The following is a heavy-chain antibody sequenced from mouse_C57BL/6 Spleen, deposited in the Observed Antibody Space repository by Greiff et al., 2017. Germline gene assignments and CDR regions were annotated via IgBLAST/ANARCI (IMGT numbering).Heavy chain of an antibody. Sequence: EVHLVESGGGLVKPGGSLKLSCAASGFTFSDYGMHWVRQAPEKGLEWVAYISSGSSTIYYADTVKGRFTISRDNAKNTLFLQMTSLRSEDTAMYYCARWGYDCFADWGQGTLVTVSA. V-gene: IGHV5-17*01. CDR2: ISSGSSTI. CDR1: GFTFSDYG. CDR3: ARWGYDCFAD. J-gene: IGHJ3*01. D-gene: IGHD2-2*01.